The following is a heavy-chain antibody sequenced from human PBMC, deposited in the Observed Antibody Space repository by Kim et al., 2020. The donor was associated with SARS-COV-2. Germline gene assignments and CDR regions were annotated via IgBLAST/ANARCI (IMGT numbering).Heavy chain of an antibody. CDR3: ARWEKGRFGELLPDY. J-gene: IGHJ4*02. Sequence: GESLKISCKGSGYSFTSYWIGWVRQMPGKGLEWMAIIYPGDSDTRYSPSFQGQVTISADKSISTAYLQWSSLKASDTAMYYCARWEKGRFGELLPDYWGQGTLVTVSS. V-gene: IGHV5-51*01. D-gene: IGHD3-10*01. CDR1: GYSFTSYW. CDR2: IYPGDSDT.